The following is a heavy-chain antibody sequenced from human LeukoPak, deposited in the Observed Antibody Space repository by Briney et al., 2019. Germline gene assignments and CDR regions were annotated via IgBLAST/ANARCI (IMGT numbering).Heavy chain of an antibody. V-gene: IGHV1-69*04. CDR3: ARDVYVGATYFDY. CDR1: GGTFSSYA. J-gene: IGHJ4*02. Sequence: SVKVSCKASGGTFSSYAISWVRQAPGQGLEWMGRIIPILGIANYAQKFQGRVTITADKSTSTAYMELSSLRSEDTAVYYCARDVYVGATYFDYWGQGTLVTVSS. D-gene: IGHD1-26*01. CDR2: IIPILGIA.